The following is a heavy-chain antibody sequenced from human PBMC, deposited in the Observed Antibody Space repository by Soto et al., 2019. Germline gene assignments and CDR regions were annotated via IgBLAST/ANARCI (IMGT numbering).Heavy chain of an antibody. D-gene: IGHD3-22*01. Sequence: QVQLVESGGGVVQPGRSLRLSCAASGFTFSSYGMHWVRQAPGKGLEWVAVISYDGSNKYYADSVKGRFTISRDNSKNTLYLQMNSLRAEDTAVYYCAKLGDDDSGYYYWGQGTLVTVSS. CDR3: AKLGDDDSGYYY. J-gene: IGHJ4*02. CDR1: GFTFSSYG. CDR2: ISYDGSNK. V-gene: IGHV3-30*18.